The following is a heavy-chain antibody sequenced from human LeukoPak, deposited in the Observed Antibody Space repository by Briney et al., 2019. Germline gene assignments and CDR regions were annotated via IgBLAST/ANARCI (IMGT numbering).Heavy chain of an antibody. V-gene: IGHV4-34*01. Sequence: SETLSLTCAVYGGSFSGYYWSWIRQPPGKGLEWIGEINHSGSTNYNPSLKSRVTISVDTSKNQFSLKLSSVTAADTAVYYCAGGSRITIFGVVQLGGVYFDYWGQGTLVTVSS. J-gene: IGHJ4*02. CDR2: INHSGST. D-gene: IGHD3-3*01. CDR3: AGGSRITIFGVVQLGGVYFDY. CDR1: GGSFSGYY.